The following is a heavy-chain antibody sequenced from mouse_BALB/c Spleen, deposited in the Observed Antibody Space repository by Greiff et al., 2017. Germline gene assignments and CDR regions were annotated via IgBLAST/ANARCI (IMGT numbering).Heavy chain of an antibody. Sequence: EVKVVESGGGLVKPGGSLKLSCAASGFTFSDYYMYWVRQTPEKRLEWVASISSGGSTYYPDSVKGRFTISRDNARNILYLQMSSLRSEDTAMYYCARGGGLRRDWYFDVWGAGTTVTVSS. J-gene: IGHJ1*01. CDR3: ARGGGLRRDWYFDV. CDR2: ISSGGST. D-gene: IGHD2-4*01. CDR1: GFTFSDYY. V-gene: IGHV5-6-5*01.